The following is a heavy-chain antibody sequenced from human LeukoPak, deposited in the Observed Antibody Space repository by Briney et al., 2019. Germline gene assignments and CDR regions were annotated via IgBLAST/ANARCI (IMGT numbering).Heavy chain of an antibody. Sequence: PSETLSLTCTVSGGSISSYYWSWIRQPPGKGLEWIGYIYYSGSTNYNPSLKSRVTISVDTSKNQFSLKLSSVTAADTAVYYCARGMVVVAASRVGYYFDYWGQGTLVTVSS. CDR3: ARGMVVVAASRVGYYFDY. J-gene: IGHJ4*02. CDR1: GGSISSYY. D-gene: IGHD2-15*01. V-gene: IGHV4-59*12. CDR2: IYYSGST.